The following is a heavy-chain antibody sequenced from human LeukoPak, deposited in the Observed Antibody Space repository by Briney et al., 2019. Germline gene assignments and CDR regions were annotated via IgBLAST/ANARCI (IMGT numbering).Heavy chain of an antibody. Sequence: PSETLPLTCTASGGSISSSSYYWGWIRQPPGKGLEWLGSIYYSGSTYYNPSLKSRVTISVDTSKNQFSLKLSSVTAADTAVYYCASRPNGDPRAGIDYWGQGTLVTVSS. J-gene: IGHJ4*02. V-gene: IGHV4-39*01. D-gene: IGHD4-17*01. CDR2: IYYSGST. CDR3: ASRPNGDPRAGIDY. CDR1: GGSISSSSYY.